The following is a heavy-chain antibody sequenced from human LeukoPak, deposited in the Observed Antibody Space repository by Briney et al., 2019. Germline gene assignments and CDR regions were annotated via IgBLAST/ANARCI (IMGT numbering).Heavy chain of an antibody. V-gene: IGHV3-30*03. D-gene: IGHD2-2*01. J-gene: IGHJ6*03. CDR1: GFTFNNYA. Sequence: GGSLRLSCAASGFTFNNYAMHWVRQAPGKGLEWVAVISYDGGTKYYADSVKGRFTISRDNAKNSLYLQMNSLRAEDTAVYYCARGRGSSTSWDYYYYYMDVWGKGTTVTVSS. CDR3: ARGRGSSTSWDYYYYYMDV. CDR2: ISYDGGTK.